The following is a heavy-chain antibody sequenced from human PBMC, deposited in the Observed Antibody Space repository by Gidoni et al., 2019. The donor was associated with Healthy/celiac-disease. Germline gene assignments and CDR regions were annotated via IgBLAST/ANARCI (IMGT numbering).Heavy chain of an antibody. CDR2: ISGSGGSK. CDR3: AKGITIFGVD. V-gene: IGHV3-23*01. J-gene: IGHJ4*02. CDR1: GFNFSSYA. Sequence: EVQLLESGGGLVQPGGSLRLSCAASGFNFSSYAMSWVRQAPGTGLEWVSGISGSGGSKYYADSVKGRFTISRDKSKNTLYLQMNSLRAEDTAVYYCAKGITIFGVDWGQGTLVTVSS. D-gene: IGHD3-3*01.